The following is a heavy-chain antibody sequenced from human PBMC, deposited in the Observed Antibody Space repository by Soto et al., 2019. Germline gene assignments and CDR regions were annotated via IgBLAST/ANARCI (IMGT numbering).Heavy chain of an antibody. CDR1: VGSISSYY. V-gene: IGHV4-59*08. D-gene: IGHD3-10*01. Sequence: SETLSLTCPVSVGSISSYYWSWVLHPPFKLLEFIWYIYYSGSTNYNPSLKSRVTISVDTSKNQFSLKLSSVTAADTAVYYCARSENPVVKLGDVIGSPGPELEYWGQGTLVTVSS. CDR2: IYYSGST. CDR3: ARSENPVVKLGDVIGSPGPELEY. J-gene: IGHJ4*02.